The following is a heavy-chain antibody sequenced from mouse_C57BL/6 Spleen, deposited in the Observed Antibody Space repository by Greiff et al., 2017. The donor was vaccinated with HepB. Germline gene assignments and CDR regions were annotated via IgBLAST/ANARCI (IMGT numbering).Heavy chain of an antibody. CDR2: IRNKANGYTT. D-gene: IGHD1-1*01. CDR1: GFTFTDYY. V-gene: IGHV7-3*01. CDR3: ARRLTPVVATGFDY. Sequence: EVMLVESGGGLVQPGGSLSLSCAASGFTFTDYYMSWVRQPPGKALEWLGFIRNKANGYTTEYSASVKGRFTISRDNSQSILYLQMNALRAEDSATYYCARRLTPVVATGFDYWGQGTTLTVSS. J-gene: IGHJ2*01.